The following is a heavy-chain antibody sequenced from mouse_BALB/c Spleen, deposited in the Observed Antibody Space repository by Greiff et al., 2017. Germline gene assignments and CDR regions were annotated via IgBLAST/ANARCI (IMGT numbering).Heavy chain of an antibody. D-gene: IGHD2-12*01. J-gene: IGHJ3*01. CDR3: ARDYDDWFAY. Sequence: VKLVESGPGLVAPSQSLSITCTVSGFSLTSYGVHWVRQPPGKGLEWLGVIWAGGSTNYNSALMSRLSISKDNSKSQVFLKMNSLQTDDTAMYYCARDYDDWFAYWGQGTLVTVSA. CDR2: IWAGGST. V-gene: IGHV2-9*02. CDR1: GFSLTSYG.